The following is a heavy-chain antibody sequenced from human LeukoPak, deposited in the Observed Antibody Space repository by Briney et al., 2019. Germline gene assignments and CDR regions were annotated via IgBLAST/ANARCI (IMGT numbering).Heavy chain of an antibody. Sequence: ASVKVPCKASGYTFTGYYMHWARPAPGQGLEWMGWINPNSGGTNYAQNFQGWVTMTRDTSISTAYMEPSRLRSDDTAVYYCARSPEWDLRSYYSDYWGQGTLVTVSS. V-gene: IGHV1-2*04. CDR2: INPNSGGT. J-gene: IGHJ4*02. CDR1: GYTFTGYY. CDR3: ARSPEWDLRSYYSDY. D-gene: IGHD1-26*01.